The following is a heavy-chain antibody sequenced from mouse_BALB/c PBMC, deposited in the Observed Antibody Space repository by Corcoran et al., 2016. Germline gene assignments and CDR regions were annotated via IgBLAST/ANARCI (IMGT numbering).Heavy chain of an antibody. CDR2: ISYDGSN. Sequence: DVQLQESGPGLVKPSQSLSLACSVTGYSITSGYYWNWIRQFPGNKLEWMGYISYDGSNNYNPSLKNRISITRDTSKNQFFLKLNSVTTEDTATYYCARVDGNYGYFDVWGAGTTVTVSS. D-gene: IGHD2-1*01. CDR1: GYSITSGYY. J-gene: IGHJ1*01. CDR3: ARVDGNYGYFDV. V-gene: IGHV3-6*02.